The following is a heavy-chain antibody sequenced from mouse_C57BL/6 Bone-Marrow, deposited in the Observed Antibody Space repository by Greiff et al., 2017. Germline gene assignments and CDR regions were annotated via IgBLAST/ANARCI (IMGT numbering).Heavy chain of an antibody. J-gene: IGHJ2*01. Sequence: EVKLQESGPELVKPGDSVKISCKASGYSFTGYFMNWVMQSHGKSLEWIGRINPYNGDTFYNQKFKGKDTLTVDKSSSTAQLELRCLTSEDSAVYYCASGTLWYYFDYWGQGTTLTVSS. CDR2: INPYNGDT. D-gene: IGHD1-1*02. CDR1: GYSFTGYF. CDR3: ASGTLWYYFDY. V-gene: IGHV1-20*01.